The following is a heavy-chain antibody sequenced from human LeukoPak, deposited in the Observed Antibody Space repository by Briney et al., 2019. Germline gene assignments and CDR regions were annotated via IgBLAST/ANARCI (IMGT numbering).Heavy chain of an antibody. CDR2: IDPSDSYT. J-gene: IGHJ6*04. CDR1: GYSFTSYW. CDR3: ARHPHYYGSGNYYYGMDV. Sequence: GESLKISCKGSGYSFTSYWISWVRQMPGKGLEWMGRIDPSDSYTNYSPSFQGHVTISADKSISIAYLQWSSLKASDTAMYYCARHPHYYGSGNYYYGMDVWGKGTTVTVSS. V-gene: IGHV5-10-1*01. D-gene: IGHD3-10*01.